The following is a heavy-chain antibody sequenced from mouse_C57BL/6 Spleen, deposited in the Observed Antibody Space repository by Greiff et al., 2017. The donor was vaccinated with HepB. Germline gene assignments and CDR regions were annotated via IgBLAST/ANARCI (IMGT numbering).Heavy chain of an antibody. D-gene: IGHD2-4*01. V-gene: IGHV1-82*01. CDR1: GYAFSSSW. Sequence: QVQLQQSGPELVKPGASVKISCKASGYAFSSSWMNWVKQRPGKGLEWIGRIYPGDGDTNYNGKFKGKATLTADKSSSTAYMQLSSLTSEDSAVYVCAREGYYDYDEGYAMDYWGQGTSVTVSS. J-gene: IGHJ4*01. CDR3: AREGYYDYDEGYAMDY. CDR2: IYPGDGDT.